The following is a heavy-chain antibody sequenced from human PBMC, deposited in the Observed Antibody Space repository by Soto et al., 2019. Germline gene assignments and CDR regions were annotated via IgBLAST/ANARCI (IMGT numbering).Heavy chain of an antibody. CDR3: AKDQVVGATVGDYYYGMDG. Sequence: EVQLLESGGGLVQPGGSLRLSCAASGFTFSSYALSWVRQAPGKGLEWVSAISGSGGSTYDADSVKGRFTISRDNSKNTLYLQMNSRRAEDTAGYYCAKDQVVGATVGDYYYGMDGWGQGTTGTVSS. D-gene: IGHD1-26*01. V-gene: IGHV3-23*01. J-gene: IGHJ6*02. CDR1: GFTFSSYA. CDR2: ISGSGGST.